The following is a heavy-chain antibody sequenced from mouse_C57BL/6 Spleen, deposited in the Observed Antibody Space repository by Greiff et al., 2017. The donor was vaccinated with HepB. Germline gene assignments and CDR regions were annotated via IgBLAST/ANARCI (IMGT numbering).Heavy chain of an antibody. CDR2: INPGSGGT. V-gene: IGHV1-54*01. D-gene: IGHD2-5*01. CDR1: GYAFTNYL. J-gene: IGHJ4*01. CDR3: ARRRDSNYVGAMDY. Sequence: QVQLQQSGAELVRPGTSVKVSCKASGYAFTNYLIEWVKQRPGQGLEWIGVINPGSGGTNYNEKFKGKATLTADKSSSTAYMQLSSLTSEDSAVYFCARRRDSNYVGAMDYWGKGTSVTVSS.